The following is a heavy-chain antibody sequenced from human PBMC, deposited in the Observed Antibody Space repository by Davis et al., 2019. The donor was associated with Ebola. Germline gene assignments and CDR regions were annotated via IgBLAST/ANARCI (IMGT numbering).Heavy chain of an antibody. V-gene: IGHV4-39*01. CDR1: GGSISSSSYY. Sequence: SETLSLTCTVSGGSISSSSYYWGWIRQPPGKGLEWIGSIYYSGSTYYNPSLKSRVTISVDTSKNQFSLKLSSVTAADTAVYYCARGALSAAVELYYYYYGMDVWGQGTTVTVSS. J-gene: IGHJ6*02. CDR3: ARGALSAAVELYYYYYGMDV. CDR2: IYYSGST. D-gene: IGHD3-10*01.